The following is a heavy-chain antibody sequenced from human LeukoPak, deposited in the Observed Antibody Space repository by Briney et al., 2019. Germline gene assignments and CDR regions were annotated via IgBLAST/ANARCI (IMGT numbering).Heavy chain of an antibody. CDR1: GFTFSSYW. CDR3: ARPAGYSSGWPEDY. D-gene: IGHD6-19*01. J-gene: IGHJ4*02. Sequence: PGGSLRLYCAASGFTFSSYWMQWVRQAPGKGLVWVSRINSDGSSTSYADSVKGRFTISRDNAKNTLYLQMNSLRAEDTAVYYCARPAGYSSGWPEDYWGQGTLVTVSS. V-gene: IGHV3-74*01. CDR2: INSDGSST.